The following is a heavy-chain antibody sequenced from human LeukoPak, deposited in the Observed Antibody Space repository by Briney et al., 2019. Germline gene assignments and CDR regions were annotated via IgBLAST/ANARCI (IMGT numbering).Heavy chain of an antibody. D-gene: IGHD2-2*01. J-gene: IGHJ4*02. V-gene: IGHV1-2*02. Sequence: ASVTVSCKASGYTFTGYYMHWVRQAPGQGLEWMGWTNPNSGGTNYAQKFQGRVTMTRDTSISTAYMELSRLRSDDTAVYYCARVLEGYCSSTSCYIFDYWGQGTLVTVSS. CDR3: ARVLEGYCSSTSCYIFDY. CDR1: GYTFTGYY. CDR2: TNPNSGGT.